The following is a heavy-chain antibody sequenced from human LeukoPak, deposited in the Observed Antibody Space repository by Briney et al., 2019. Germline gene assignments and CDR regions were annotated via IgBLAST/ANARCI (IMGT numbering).Heavy chain of an antibody. CDR3: AGGITFGGVIATYTDY. CDR2: IIPIFGTA. CDR1: GGTFSSYA. D-gene: IGHD3-16*02. J-gene: IGHJ4*02. V-gene: IGHV1-69*01. Sequence: SVKVSCKASGGTFSSYAVSWVRQAPGQGLEWMGGIIPIFGTANYAQKFQGSVTITADESTSTAYMELSSLRSEDTAVYYCAGGITFGGVIATYTDYWGQGTLVTVSS.